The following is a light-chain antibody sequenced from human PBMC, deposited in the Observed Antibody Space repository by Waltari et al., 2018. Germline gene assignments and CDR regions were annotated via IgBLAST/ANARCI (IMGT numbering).Light chain of an antibody. J-gene: IGLJ1*01. CDR2: AVS. Sequence: QSALTQPASVSGSPGQSITISCTGTISYVGGYNYVSWYQQHPGKAPKLMLYAVSNRPSGVSNRFSGSKSGNTASLTISGLQAEDEADYYCKSYTRTTKYVFGTGTKVTVL. CDR3: KSYTRTTKYV. CDR1: ISYVGGYNY. V-gene: IGLV2-14*01.